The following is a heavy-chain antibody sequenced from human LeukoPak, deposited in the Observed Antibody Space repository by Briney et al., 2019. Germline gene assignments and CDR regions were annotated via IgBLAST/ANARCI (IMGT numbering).Heavy chain of an antibody. CDR1: GFIFSDYY. CDR2: ISSSGSTI. D-gene: IGHD3-10*01. J-gene: IGHJ3*02. V-gene: IGHV3-11*01. CDR3: ARITMVRGVDAFDI. Sequence: GGSLRLSCAASGFIFSDYYMSWIRQAPGKGLEWVSYISSSGSTIYYADSVKGRFTISGDNDKNSLYLQMNSMRAEDTAVYYCARITMVRGVDAFDIWGQGTMVTVSS.